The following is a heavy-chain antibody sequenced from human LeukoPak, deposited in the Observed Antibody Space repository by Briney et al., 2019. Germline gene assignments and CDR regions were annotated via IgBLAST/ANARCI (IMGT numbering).Heavy chain of an antibody. D-gene: IGHD6-19*01. CDR2: IRYDGTNA. CDR1: GFSFTNHG. J-gene: IGHJ4*02. Sequence: LGGSLRLSCAASGFSFTNHGMHWVRQAPGKGLEWVAFIRYDGTNAFYTDSVKGRFTISRDNSKNTLYLQLNSLRAEDTAVYYCASRLAVDLFDYWGQGTLVTVSS. CDR3: ASRLAVDLFDY. V-gene: IGHV3-30*02.